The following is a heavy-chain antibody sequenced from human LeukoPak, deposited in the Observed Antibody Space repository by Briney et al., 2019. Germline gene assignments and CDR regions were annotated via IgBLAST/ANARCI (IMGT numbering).Heavy chain of an antibody. D-gene: IGHD1-26*01. Sequence: GGSLRLSCAASGFTFSSYSMNWVRQAPGKGPEWLSYISTSGTTTYYADSVKGRFTISRDNAKNSLYLQMNSLRAEDTAVYYCARGYSGNFLIWGQGTLVTVSS. V-gene: IGHV3-48*04. CDR1: GFTFSSYS. CDR2: ISTSGTTT. CDR3: ARGYSGNFLI. J-gene: IGHJ4*02.